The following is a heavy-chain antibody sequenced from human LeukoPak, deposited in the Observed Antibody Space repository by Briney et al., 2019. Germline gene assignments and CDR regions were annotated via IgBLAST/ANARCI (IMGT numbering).Heavy chain of an antibody. V-gene: IGHV4-59*01. J-gene: IGHJ6*02. D-gene: IGHD6-13*01. CDR2: IYYSGST. CDR3: ARSGGIIAAAGNGYYYGMDV. CDR1: GGSISSYY. Sequence: PSETLSLTCTVSGGSISSYYWSWIRQPPGKGLEWIGYIYYSGSTNYNPSLKSRVTISVDTSKNQFSLKLSSVTAADTAVYYCARSGGIIAAAGNGYYYGMDVWGQGTTVTVSS.